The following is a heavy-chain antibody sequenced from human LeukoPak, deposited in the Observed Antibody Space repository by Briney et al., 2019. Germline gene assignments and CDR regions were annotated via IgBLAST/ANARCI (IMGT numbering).Heavy chain of an antibody. V-gene: IGHV1-2*02. D-gene: IGHD3-10*01. CDR2: INPNSGGT. Sequence: ASVKVSCKASGYTSTGYYMHWVRQAPGQGLEWMGWINPNSGGTNYARKFQGRVTMTRDTSISTAYMELSRLRSDDTAVYYCARELRGVTDFDYWGQGTLVTVSS. CDR3: ARELRGVTDFDY. J-gene: IGHJ4*02. CDR1: GYTSTGYY.